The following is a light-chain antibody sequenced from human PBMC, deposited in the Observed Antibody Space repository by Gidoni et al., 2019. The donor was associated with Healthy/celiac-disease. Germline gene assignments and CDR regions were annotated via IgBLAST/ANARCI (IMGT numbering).Light chain of an antibody. CDR2: CNS. Sequence: QSVLTQPPSVSGAPGQRVTISCTGSIANIGAGYDVHWYQQLPGTAHKLLIYCNSNRPSGVPDRFSGSKSGTSASLAITGLQAEDEADYYCQSYDSSLSGGVFGGGTKLTVL. CDR3: QSYDSSLSGGV. V-gene: IGLV1-40*01. CDR1: IANIGAGYD. J-gene: IGLJ3*02.